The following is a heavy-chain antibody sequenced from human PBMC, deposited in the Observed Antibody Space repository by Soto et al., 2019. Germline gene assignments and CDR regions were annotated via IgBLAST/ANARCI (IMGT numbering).Heavy chain of an antibody. J-gene: IGHJ4*02. V-gene: IGHV3-23*01. Sequence: PGGSLRLSCAASGFTFSSYAMSWVRQAPGKGLEWVSAISGSGGSTYYADSVKGRFTISRDNSKNTLYLQMNSLRAEDTAVYYCAGYYDSSGYYVWGFDYWGQGTLVTVSS. D-gene: IGHD3-22*01. CDR2: ISGSGGST. CDR1: GFTFSSYA. CDR3: AGYYDSSGYYVWGFDY.